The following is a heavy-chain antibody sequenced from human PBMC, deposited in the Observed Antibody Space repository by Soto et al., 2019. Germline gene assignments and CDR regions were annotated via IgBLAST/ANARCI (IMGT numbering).Heavy chain of an antibody. J-gene: IGHJ4*02. D-gene: IGHD3-22*01. CDR3: ARVALYSSGGYYLYYFDS. V-gene: IGHV3-23*01. Sequence: EVQLLESGGGLVQPGGSLRLSCAASGFTFSNYAMSWVRQAPGMGLEWVSGISGSGGSTYYADSVKGRFTISRDNSKNTLYVQMNGLRVEDTAVYYCARVALYSSGGYYLYYFDSWGQGTLVTVSS. CDR1: GFTFSNYA. CDR2: ISGSGGST.